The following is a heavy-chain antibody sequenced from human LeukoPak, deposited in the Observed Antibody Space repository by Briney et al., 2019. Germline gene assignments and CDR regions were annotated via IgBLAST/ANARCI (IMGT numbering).Heavy chain of an antibody. Sequence: GGSLRLSCAASGFSLSNYWMSWVRQSPEKGLEWVANLKEDGSARYYVDSVKGRFTISRDNPKNSLYLQMGSLRADDTAMYYCARDPRDDHNSLDYWGQGTQVTVSS. CDR2: LKEDGSAR. CDR3: ARDPRDDHNSLDY. D-gene: IGHD5-24*01. J-gene: IGHJ4*02. V-gene: IGHV3-7*03. CDR1: GFSLSNYW.